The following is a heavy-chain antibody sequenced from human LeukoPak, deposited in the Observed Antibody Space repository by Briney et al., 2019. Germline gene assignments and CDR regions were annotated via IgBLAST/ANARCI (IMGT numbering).Heavy chain of an antibody. D-gene: IGHD5-24*01. V-gene: IGHV3-74*01. CDR2: ISHDGII. CDR1: GFTFSSYV. Sequence: GGSLRLSCETAGFTFSSYVMHWVRRTPGKGLVWVSRISHDGIISYADSVKGRFTISRDNAKDTLILQMNSLRVEDTAVYYCARDWVYKIDYWGRGTLVTVSS. J-gene: IGHJ4*02. CDR3: ARDWVYKIDY.